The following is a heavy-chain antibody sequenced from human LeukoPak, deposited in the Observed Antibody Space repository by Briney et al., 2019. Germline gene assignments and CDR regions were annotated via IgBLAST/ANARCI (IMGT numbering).Heavy chain of an antibody. CDR2: IYSGGST. CDR1: GFTVSSNY. D-gene: IGHD6-13*01. V-gene: IGHV3-66*01. Sequence: PGGSLRLSCAASGFTVSSNYMSWVRQAPGKGLEWVSVIYSGGSTYYADSVKGRFTISRDNSKNTLYLQMNSLRAEDTAVYYCARDRYSSSWSPFDYWGQGTLVTVSS. J-gene: IGHJ4*02. CDR3: ARDRYSSSWSPFDY.